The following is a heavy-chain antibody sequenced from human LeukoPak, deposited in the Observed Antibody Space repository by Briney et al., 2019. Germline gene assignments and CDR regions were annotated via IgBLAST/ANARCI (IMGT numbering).Heavy chain of an antibody. CDR1: GGSISSGSYY. V-gene: IGHV4-61*02. Sequence: SETLSLTCTVSGGSISSGSYYWSWIRQPAGKGLEWIGRIYTSGSTNYNPSLKSRVTISVDTSKNQFSLKLSSVTAADTAVYYCARDRGWFGEFLFYYWGQGTLVTVPS. J-gene: IGHJ4*02. D-gene: IGHD3-10*01. CDR3: ARDRGWFGEFLFYY. CDR2: IYTSGST.